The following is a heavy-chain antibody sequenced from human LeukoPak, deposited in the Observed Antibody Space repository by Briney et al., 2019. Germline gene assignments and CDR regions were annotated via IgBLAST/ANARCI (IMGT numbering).Heavy chain of an antibody. V-gene: IGHV3-11*05. CDR3: AREGRSGSYLGRFDP. CDR1: GCTFSDYY. Sequence: GGSLRLSCAASGCTFSDYYRSWIRQAPGKGLECISYISSSGTYTKYADSVKGRFTISRDSAKNSLYLQMNSLRAEDTAVYYCAREGRSGSYLGRFDPWGQGTLVTVSS. D-gene: IGHD1-26*01. J-gene: IGHJ5*02. CDR2: ISSSGTYT.